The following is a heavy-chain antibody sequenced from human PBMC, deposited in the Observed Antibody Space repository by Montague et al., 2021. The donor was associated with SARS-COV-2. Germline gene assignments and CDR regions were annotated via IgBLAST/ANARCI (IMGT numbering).Heavy chain of an antibody. D-gene: IGHD3-10*01. CDR3: ARLRDGVVPSPILGVGPYYSYYFMDV. CDR2: INHGGIT. CDR1: GGSFSTYH. Sequence: SETLSLTCAVYGGSFSTYHWNWIRQPPGKGLEWIGEINHGGITNYNPSLKSRLTISADTSKNQFSLKLTSVAAADTAVYYCARLRDGVVPSPILGVGPYYSYYFMDVWGKGTTVTVSS. J-gene: IGHJ6*03. V-gene: IGHV4-34*01.